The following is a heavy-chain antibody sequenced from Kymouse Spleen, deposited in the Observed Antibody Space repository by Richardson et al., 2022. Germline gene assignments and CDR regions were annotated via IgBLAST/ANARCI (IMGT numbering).Heavy chain of an antibody. D-gene: IGHD3-10*01. J-gene: IGHJ6*02. CDR1: GFTFDDYA. V-gene: IGHV3-9*01. CDR3: AKDYYGSGSLYYYYYYGMDV. CDR2: ISWNSGSI. Sequence: EVQLVESGGGLVQPGRSLRLSCAASGFTFDDYAMHWVRQAPGKGLEWVSGISWNSGSIGYADSVKGRFTISRDNAKNSLYLQMNSLRAEDTALYYCAKDYYGSGSLYYYYYYGMDVWGQGTTVTVSS.